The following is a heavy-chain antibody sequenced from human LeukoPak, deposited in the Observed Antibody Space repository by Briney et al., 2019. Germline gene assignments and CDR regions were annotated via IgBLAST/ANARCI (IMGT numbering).Heavy chain of an antibody. V-gene: IGHV3-21*05. CDR3: ARDRDYDFWSGHKNWFDP. Sequence: GGSLRLSCAASGFTFNAFGMNWVRQAPGKGLEWVSYIGTTSGAIYYADSVKGRFTISRDNAKNSLYLQMNSLRAEDTAVYYCARDRDYDFWSGHKNWFDPWGQGTLVTVSS. CDR1: GFTFNAFG. CDR2: IGTTSGAI. J-gene: IGHJ5*02. D-gene: IGHD3-3*01.